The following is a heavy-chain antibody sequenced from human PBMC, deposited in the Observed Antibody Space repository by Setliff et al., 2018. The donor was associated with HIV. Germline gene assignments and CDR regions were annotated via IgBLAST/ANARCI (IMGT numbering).Heavy chain of an antibody. Sequence: PSETLSLTCTVSGGSISSGSYYWSWIRQPAGKALEWIGRIYTSGSTNYNPSLESRVSISLDTSKNQFSLKLTSVTAADTAVYYCAREAAHCSGDTCQFTFDSWGQGTLVTVS. CDR3: AREAAHCSGDTCQFTFDS. V-gene: IGHV4-61*02. CDR2: IYTSGST. CDR1: GGSISSGSYY. D-gene: IGHD2-15*01. J-gene: IGHJ4*02.